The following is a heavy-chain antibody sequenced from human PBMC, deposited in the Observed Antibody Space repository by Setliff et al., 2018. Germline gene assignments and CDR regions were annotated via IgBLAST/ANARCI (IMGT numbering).Heavy chain of an antibody. V-gene: IGHV2-5*02. Sequence: SGPTLVNPTQTLTLTCTFSGFSLSTSGVGVAWIRQPPGKALEWLAVIYWDDDKRHSPSLKSRLTISKDNSKNQVTLTMTNMDRADTATYYCARAYYDSSGYYPLVYWGQGTLVTVSS. J-gene: IGHJ4*02. CDR2: IYWDDDK. CDR1: GFSLSTSGVG. D-gene: IGHD3-22*01. CDR3: ARAYYDSSGYYPLVY.